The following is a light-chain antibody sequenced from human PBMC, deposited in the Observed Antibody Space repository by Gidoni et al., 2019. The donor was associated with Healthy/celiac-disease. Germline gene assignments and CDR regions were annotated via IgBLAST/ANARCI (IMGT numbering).Light chain of an antibody. CDR2: RNN. CDR3: ATWDDSLSVV. J-gene: IGLJ2*01. Sequence: QSVLTQPPSPSGTPGQRVTISCSGSSSNIGSNHVFWYQQLPGTAPKLLIYRNNQRPSGVPDRFSGSKSGTSASLAISGLRSEDEADYYCATWDDSLSVVFGGGTKLTVL. CDR1: SSNIGSNH. V-gene: IGLV1-47*01.